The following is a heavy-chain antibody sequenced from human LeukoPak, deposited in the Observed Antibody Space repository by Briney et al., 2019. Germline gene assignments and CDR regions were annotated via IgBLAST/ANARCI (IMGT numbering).Heavy chain of an antibody. V-gene: IGHV4-59*08. CDR2: IYYSGRT. CDR1: GGSINSYY. D-gene: IGHD2-2*01. J-gene: IGHJ5*02. Sequence: PSETLSLTCAVSGGSINSYYWSWIRQPPGKGLEWIGDIYYSGRTNDNPSLKSRVTVSVDTTKNQFSLKLSSVTAADTAVYQCASRDGYCSSSSCYFARFDPWGQGTLVSVSS. CDR3: ASRDGYCSSSSCYFARFDP.